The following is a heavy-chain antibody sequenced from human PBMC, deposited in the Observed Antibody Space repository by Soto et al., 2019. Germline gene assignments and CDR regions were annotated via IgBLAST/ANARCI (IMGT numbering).Heavy chain of an antibody. D-gene: IGHD3-22*01. CDR2: IGTAGDT. J-gene: IGHJ4*02. CDR1: GFTFSSYD. CDR3: ARGRDVERYYYYSSGYYLFDY. V-gene: IGHV3-13*01. Sequence: GSLRLSCAASGFTFSSYDMHWVRQATGKGLEWVSAIGTAGDTYYPGSVKGRFTISRENAKNSLYLQMNSLRAGDTAVYYCARGRDVERYYYYSSGYYLFDYWGQGTLVTV.